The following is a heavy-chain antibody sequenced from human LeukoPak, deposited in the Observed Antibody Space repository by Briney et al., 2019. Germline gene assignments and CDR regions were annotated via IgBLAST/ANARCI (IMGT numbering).Heavy chain of an antibody. CDR3: ARVGLTGYYGYYFDY. V-gene: IGHV3-74*01. CDR2: INSDGSST. Sequence: PGGSLRLSCAASGFTFSSYWMHWVRQAPGKGLVWVSRINSDGSSTSYADSVKGRFTISRDNAKNTLYLQMNSLRAEDTAVYYCARVGLTGYYGYYFDYWGQGTLVTVSS. J-gene: IGHJ4*02. CDR1: GFTFSSYW. D-gene: IGHD3-9*01.